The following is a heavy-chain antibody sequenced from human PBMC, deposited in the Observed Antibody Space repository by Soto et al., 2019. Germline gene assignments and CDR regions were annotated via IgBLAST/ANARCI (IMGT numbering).Heavy chain of an antibody. CDR2: IYYSGST. CDR3: ARYIAAAGTGFDY. Sequence: PSETLSLTCTVSGGSISSSSYYWSWIRQPPGKGLEWIGYIYYSGSTNYNPSLKSRVTISVDTSKNQFSLKLSSVTAADTAVYYWARYIAAAGTGFDYWGQGTLVTVSS. J-gene: IGHJ4*02. D-gene: IGHD6-13*01. V-gene: IGHV4-61*05. CDR1: GGSISSSSYY.